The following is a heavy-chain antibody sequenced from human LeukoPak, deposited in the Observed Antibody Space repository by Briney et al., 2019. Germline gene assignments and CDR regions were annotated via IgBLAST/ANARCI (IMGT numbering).Heavy chain of an antibody. CDR3: ARESSSYYYDSSGPLNY. CDR2: INSDGSST. CDR1: GFTFSSYW. D-gene: IGHD3-22*01. J-gene: IGHJ4*02. Sequence: GGSLRLSCAASGFTFSSYWMPWVRQAPGKGLVWVSRINSDGSSTSYADSVKGRFTISRDNAKNTLYLQMNSLRAEDTAVYYCARESSSYYYDSSGPLNYWGQGTLVTVSS. V-gene: IGHV3-74*01.